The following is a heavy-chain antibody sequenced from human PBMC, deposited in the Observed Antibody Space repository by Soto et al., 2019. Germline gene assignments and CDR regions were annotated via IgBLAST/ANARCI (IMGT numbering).Heavy chain of an antibody. J-gene: IGHJ6*02. V-gene: IGHV3-66*01. CDR1: GFTVGLNF. CDR2: INAGGTT. CDR3: AREIYYSGMDV. Sequence: EVQLVESGGGLVQPGGSLRLSCAASGFTVGLNFMTWVRQAPGKGLEWVSVINAGGTTYYADSVKGRFSSSRDDSKNTLDLRMTSRRAEDTAVYYFAREIYYSGMDVWGQGATVSVSS.